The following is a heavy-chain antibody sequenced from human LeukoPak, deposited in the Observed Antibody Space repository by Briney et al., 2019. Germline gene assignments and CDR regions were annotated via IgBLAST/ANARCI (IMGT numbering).Heavy chain of an antibody. Sequence: GGSLRLSCAASGFTFSSYAMNWVRQAPGKGLEWVSSISPSDGNTYYADSVKGRFTISRDNSKNTLCLQMNSLRAEDTAVYYCAKDLVRELPFDYWGQGTLVTVSS. CDR3: AKDLVRELPFDY. D-gene: IGHD1-26*01. J-gene: IGHJ4*02. V-gene: IGHV3-23*01. CDR2: ISPSDGNT. CDR1: GFTFSSYA.